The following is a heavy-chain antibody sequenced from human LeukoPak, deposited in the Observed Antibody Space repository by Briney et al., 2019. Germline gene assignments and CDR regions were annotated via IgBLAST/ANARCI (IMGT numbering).Heavy chain of an antibody. CDR2: IAGSSGYL. V-gene: IGHV3-21*01. D-gene: IGHD2-21*02. Sequence: RGCLRLSCAASGFTFSGYTVNWVRQAPGEGLERVSSIAGSSGYLSYADSVKGRFTISRDNAKKSLYLQMTSLTAEDTAVYYCARDRGAYCGGDCYLGFDYWGRGTLVTVSS. CDR3: ARDRGAYCGGDCYLGFDY. J-gene: IGHJ4*01. CDR1: GFTFSGYT.